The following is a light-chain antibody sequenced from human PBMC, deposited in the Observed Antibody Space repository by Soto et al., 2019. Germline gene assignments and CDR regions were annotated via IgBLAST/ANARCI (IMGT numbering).Light chain of an antibody. CDR1: SSDVGGYNY. Sequence: QSALTQPASVSGSPGQSITVSCTGTSSDVGGYNYVSWYQQHPGKAPRLMIYDVTNRPSGVSNRFSGSKSGNTASLTISGLQAEYEADYYCSSYRRGSTYVFGTGTKVTVL. J-gene: IGLJ1*01. CDR2: DVT. CDR3: SSYRRGSTYV. V-gene: IGLV2-14*01.